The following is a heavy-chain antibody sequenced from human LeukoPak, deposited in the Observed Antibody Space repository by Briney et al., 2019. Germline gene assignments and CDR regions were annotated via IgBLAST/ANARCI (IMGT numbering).Heavy chain of an antibody. CDR1: GGSISSSSYY. J-gene: IGHJ4*02. Sequence: SETLSLTCTVSGGSISSSSYYWGWIRQPPGKGLEWIGSLYYSGSTYYNPSLKSRVTISVDTSKNQFSLKLSSVTAADTAVYYCAREMSSDSGSYYVYWGQGTLVTVSS. CDR2: LYYSGST. D-gene: IGHD1-26*01. V-gene: IGHV4-39*07. CDR3: AREMSSDSGSYYVY.